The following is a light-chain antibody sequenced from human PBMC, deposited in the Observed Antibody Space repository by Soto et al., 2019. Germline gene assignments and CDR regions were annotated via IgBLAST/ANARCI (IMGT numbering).Light chain of an antibody. J-gene: IGLJ2*01. Sequence: SYELTQPPSVSVAPGKTARITCGGNNIGSKSVHWYQQKPGQAPVLVIYYDSDRPSGIPERISGSNSGNTATLSISRVEAGDEADYYCQVWDNSSDLSVFWGGTKLTVL. CDR3: QVWDNSSDLSV. CDR1: NIGSKS. V-gene: IGLV3-21*04. CDR2: YDS.